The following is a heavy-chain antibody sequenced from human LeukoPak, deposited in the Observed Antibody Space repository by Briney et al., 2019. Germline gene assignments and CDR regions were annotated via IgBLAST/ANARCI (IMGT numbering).Heavy chain of an antibody. CDR1: GGSISSYY. CDR2: IYYSGST. J-gene: IGHJ4*02. D-gene: IGHD5-12*01. CDR3: ARGGGYLYYFDY. Sequence: SETLSLTCTVSGGSISSYYWSWIRQPPGKGLEWIGYIYYSGSTNYNPSLKSRVTISVDTSKNQFSLKLSAVTAADTAVYYCARGGGYLYYFDYWGQGTLVTVSS. V-gene: IGHV4-59*01.